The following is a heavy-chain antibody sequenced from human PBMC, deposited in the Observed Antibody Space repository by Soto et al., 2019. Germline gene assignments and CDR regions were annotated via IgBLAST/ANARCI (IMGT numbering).Heavy chain of an antibody. J-gene: IGHJ6*02. V-gene: IGHV3-73*01. CDR3: TTDLNDYAPYGMDV. CDR2: IGSKANNYAT. Sequence: GGSLRLSCASSGFTFSGSAMHWVRQASGKGLEWVGRIGSKANNYATAYAASVKGRFTISRDDSKNTLYLQMNSLKTEDTAVYYCTTDLNDYAPYGMDVWGQGTTVTVSS. D-gene: IGHD3-16*01. CDR1: GFTFSGSA.